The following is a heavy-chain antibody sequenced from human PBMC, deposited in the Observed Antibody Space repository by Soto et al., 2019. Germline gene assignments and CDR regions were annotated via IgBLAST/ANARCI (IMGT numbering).Heavy chain of an antibody. CDR1: GFTFSSYG. CDR3: ATPSRAYYDILTGYEIWGDFDY. V-gene: IGHV3-30*03. CDR2: ISYDGSNK. Sequence: QVQLVESGGGVVQPGRSLRLSCAASGFTFSSYGMHWVRQAPGKGLEWVAVISYDGSNKYYADSVKGRFTISRDNSKNTLYLQMNSLRAEDTAVYYCATPSRAYYDILTGYEIWGDFDYWGQGTLVTVSS. J-gene: IGHJ4*02. D-gene: IGHD3-9*01.